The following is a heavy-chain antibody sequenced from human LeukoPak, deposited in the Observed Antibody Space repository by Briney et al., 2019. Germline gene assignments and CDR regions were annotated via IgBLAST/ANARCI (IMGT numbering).Heavy chain of an antibody. J-gene: IGHJ4*02. CDR3: ARGLNTSPGVDY. Sequence: QTGRSLRLSCAVSGFTFSNYWMNWVRQAPGKGLEWVANIKEDGSQKYYVESVKGRFTVSRDNAKNSVYLQMSSLRDEDTAVYYCARGLNTSPGVDYWGQGTLVTVSS. V-gene: IGHV3-7*01. CDR2: IKEDGSQK. D-gene: IGHD3-16*01. CDR1: GFTFSNYW.